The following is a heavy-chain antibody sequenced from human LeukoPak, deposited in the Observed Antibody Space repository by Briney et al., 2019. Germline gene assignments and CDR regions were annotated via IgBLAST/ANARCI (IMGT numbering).Heavy chain of an antibody. D-gene: IGHD4-23*01. V-gene: IGHV3-74*01. Sequence: GGSLRLSCAASGFTFSSYWMHWVRQAPGKGPVWVSRINSDGSSTDYADSVKGRFTISRDNAKNTLYLQMNSLRAEDTATYYCARDKYGGNSNAFDIWGQGTMVTVSS. CDR1: GFTFSSYW. CDR2: INSDGSST. J-gene: IGHJ3*02. CDR3: ARDKYGGNSNAFDI.